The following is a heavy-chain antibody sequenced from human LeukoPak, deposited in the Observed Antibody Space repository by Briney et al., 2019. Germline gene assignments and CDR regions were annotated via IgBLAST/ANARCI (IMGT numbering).Heavy chain of an antibody. CDR2: IYYSGST. J-gene: IGHJ3*02. CDR3: ARGGDYEGAFDI. Sequence: SETLSLTCTVSGGSISSYYWSWIRQPPGKGLEWIGYIYYSGSTNYNPSLKSRVTISVDTSKNQFSLKLSSVTTADTAVYYCARGGDYEGAFDIWGQGTMVTVSS. CDR1: GGSISSYY. V-gene: IGHV4-59*01. D-gene: IGHD4-17*01.